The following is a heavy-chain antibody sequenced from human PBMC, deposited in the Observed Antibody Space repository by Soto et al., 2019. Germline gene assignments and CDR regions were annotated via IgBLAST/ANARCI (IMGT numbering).Heavy chain of an antibody. CDR2: ISAYNGNT. J-gene: IGHJ6*02. CDR1: GYTFTSYG. Sequence: GASVKVSCKASGYTFTSYGISWVRQAPGQGLEWMGWISAYNGNTNYAQKLQGRVTMTTDTSTSTAYMELRSLRSDDTAVYYCARVTGYYYDSSGFIVGYYYGMDVWGQATTVT. CDR3: ARVTGYYYDSSGFIVGYYYGMDV. V-gene: IGHV1-18*01. D-gene: IGHD3-22*01.